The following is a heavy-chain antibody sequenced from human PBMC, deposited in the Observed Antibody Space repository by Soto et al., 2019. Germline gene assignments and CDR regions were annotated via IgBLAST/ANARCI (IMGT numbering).Heavy chain of an antibody. CDR3: ARQGSRAAGPDY. D-gene: IGHD6-13*01. CDR2: IYYSGST. J-gene: IGHJ4*02. CDR1: GGSISSYY. Sequence: SDTLSLTCTVSGGSISSYYWSWIRQPPGKGLEWIGYIYYSGSTNYNPSLKSRVTISVDTSKNRFSLKLSSVTAADTAVYYCARQGSRAAGPDYWGQGTLVTVSS. V-gene: IGHV4-59*01.